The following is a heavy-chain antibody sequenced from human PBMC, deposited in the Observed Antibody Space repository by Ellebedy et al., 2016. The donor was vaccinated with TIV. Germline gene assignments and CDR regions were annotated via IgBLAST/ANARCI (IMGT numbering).Heavy chain of an antibody. CDR1: EFISGDYW. D-gene: IGHD1-14*01. V-gene: IGHV3-74*01. Sequence: GGPLRLSXAASEFISGDYWLHWVRQGPGRGLDWVSRIRGDASTLNFVDSVKGRFTVSRDSVQNTVYLQMNSLRAEDAGTYYCAKAGGRSHYYMDVWGKGTTVIVSS. J-gene: IGHJ6*03. CDR3: AKAGGRSHYYMDV. CDR2: IRGDASTL.